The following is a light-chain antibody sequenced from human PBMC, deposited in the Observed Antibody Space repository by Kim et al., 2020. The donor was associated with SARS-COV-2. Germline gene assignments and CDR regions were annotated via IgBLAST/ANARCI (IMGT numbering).Light chain of an antibody. CDR1: RASIGSHY. CDR2: SNN. CDR3: AAWDDSLSGQVV. J-gene: IGLJ2*01. Sequence: VTIPVSGSRASIGSHYVFRYQRTPGTAPNLLIYSNNQRPSGVPDRFSGSKSGTSASLAISGLRSEDEADYYCAAWDDSLSGQVVFGGGTQLTVL. V-gene: IGLV1-47*01.